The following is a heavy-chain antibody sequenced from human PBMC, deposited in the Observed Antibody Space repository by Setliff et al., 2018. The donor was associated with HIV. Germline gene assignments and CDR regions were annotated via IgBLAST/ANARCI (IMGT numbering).Heavy chain of an antibody. D-gene: IGHD5-18*01. J-gene: IGHJ6*03. V-gene: IGHV4-39*07. CDR2: LSYSGST. CDR1: GASISSSPYY. CDR3: ARGSRGYSYAYYYYYMDV. Sequence: PSETLSLTCSVSGASISSSPYYWAWIRQPPGKGLEWIATLSYSGSTHYNLALMSRVTISVDTSKNQFSLKLSSVTAADTAVYYCARGSRGYSYAYYYYYMDVWGKGTTVTVSS.